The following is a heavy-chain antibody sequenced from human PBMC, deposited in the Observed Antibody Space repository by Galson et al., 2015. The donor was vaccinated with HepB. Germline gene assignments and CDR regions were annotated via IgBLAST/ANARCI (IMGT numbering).Heavy chain of an antibody. Sequence: SLRLSCAASGFTFSNYAMNWVRQAPGKGLEWVAHIGGSGGGTYYADSVRGRFTGSRDDSRNTLYLQMNSLRAEDTAIYYCAKDAYSYNQVLDPFDLWGQGTMVTVPS. V-gene: IGHV3-23*01. D-gene: IGHD5-18*01. J-gene: IGHJ3*01. CDR2: IGGSGGGT. CDR1: GFTFSNYA. CDR3: AKDAYSYNQVLDPFDL.